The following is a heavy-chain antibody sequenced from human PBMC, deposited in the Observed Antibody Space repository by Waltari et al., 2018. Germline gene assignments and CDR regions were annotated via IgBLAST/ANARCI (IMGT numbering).Heavy chain of an antibody. CDR3: ARSMGTPTRNFDF. J-gene: IGHJ4*02. CDR1: GFIFSGYS. CDR2: IISDSVTT. V-gene: IGHV3-23*01. Sequence: EVQLLESGGGLVQPGGPLRLSCVGSGFIFSGYSISWVRQAPGKGLEWVSIIISDSVTTFYADSMKGRFTVSRDNSKNTLYLQLNSLRVEETAIYYCARSMGTPTRNFDFWGQGSLVTVSS. D-gene: IGHD2-2*01.